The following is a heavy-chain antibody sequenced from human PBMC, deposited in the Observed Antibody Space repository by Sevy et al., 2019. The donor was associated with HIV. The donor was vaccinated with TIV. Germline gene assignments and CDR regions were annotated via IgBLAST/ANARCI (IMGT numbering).Heavy chain of an antibody. CDR2: ISYDGSNK. CDR3: AREIGWFGELLGYYYGMDV. D-gene: IGHD3-10*01. CDR1: GFTFSSYA. V-gene: IGHV3-30*04. Sequence: GGSLRLSCAASGFTFSSYAMHWVRQAPGKGLEWVAVISYDGSNKYYADSVKGRFTISRDNSKNTLYLQMNSLRAEDTAVYYCAREIGWFGELLGYYYGMDVWGQGTTVTVSS. J-gene: IGHJ6*02.